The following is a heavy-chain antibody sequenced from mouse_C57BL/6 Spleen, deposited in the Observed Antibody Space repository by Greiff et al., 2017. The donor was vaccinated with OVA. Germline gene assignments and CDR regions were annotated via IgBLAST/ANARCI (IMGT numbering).Heavy chain of an antibody. J-gene: IGHJ2*01. CDR2: INPNNGGT. D-gene: IGHD4-1*01. V-gene: IGHV1-26*01. CDR3: AMTGTKGDYYFDY. Sequence: EVQLQQSGPELVKPGASVKISCKASGYTFTDYYMNWVKQSHGKSLEWIGDINPNNGGTSYNQKFKGKATLTVDKSSSTAYMELRSLTSEDSAVYYCAMTGTKGDYYFDYWGQGTTLTVSS. CDR1: GYTFTDYY.